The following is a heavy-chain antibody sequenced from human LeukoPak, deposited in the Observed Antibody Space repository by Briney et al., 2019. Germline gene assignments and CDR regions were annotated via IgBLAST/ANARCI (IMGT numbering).Heavy chain of an antibody. J-gene: IGHJ4*02. V-gene: IGHV1-2*06. Sequence: GASVKVSCKASGYTFTGYYMHWVRQAPGQGLEWMGRINPNSGGTNYAQKFQGRVTMTRDTSISIAYMELSRLRSDDTAVYYCARVRLWFGDYYFDYWGQGTLVTVSS. CDR2: INPNSGGT. CDR3: ARVRLWFGDYYFDY. D-gene: IGHD3-10*01. CDR1: GYTFTGYY.